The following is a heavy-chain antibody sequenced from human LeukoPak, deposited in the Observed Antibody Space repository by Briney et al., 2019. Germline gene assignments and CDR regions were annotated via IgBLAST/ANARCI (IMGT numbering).Heavy chain of an antibody. Sequence: GASVKVSCKISGFGLSVLSIHWMRQAPGKGLEWVGGIRPETGEPIFAQKFRGRVTITEDTFTDTGYLELRGLTSEDTAVYYCSTDPGRRYLYLDFWGQGAPVTVSS. CDR2: IRPETGEP. CDR3: STDPGRRYLYLDF. D-gene: IGHD1-1*01. J-gene: IGHJ4*02. V-gene: IGHV1-24*01. CDR1: GFGLSVLS.